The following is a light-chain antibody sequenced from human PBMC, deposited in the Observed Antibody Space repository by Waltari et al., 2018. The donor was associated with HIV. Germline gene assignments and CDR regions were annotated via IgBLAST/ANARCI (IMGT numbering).Light chain of an antibody. CDR3: QTWGTGIRV. CDR2: RNSDGGH. V-gene: IGLV4-69*01. J-gene: IGLJ2*01. Sequence: QLVLTQSPSASASLGASVRLTCTLSSGHSTYTIAWHQQQPGKGPRYVMERNSDGGHSKGDGVPDRFSGSSSGAERYLTSSSLQSEDEADYYCQTWGTGIRVFGGGTKLTVL. CDR1: SGHSTYT.